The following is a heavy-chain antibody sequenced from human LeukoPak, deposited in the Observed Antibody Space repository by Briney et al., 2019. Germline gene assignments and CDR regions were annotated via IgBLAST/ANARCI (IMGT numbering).Heavy chain of an antibody. D-gene: IGHD3-10*01. CDR3: AGGVGQWFGNGDWFDP. J-gene: IGHJ5*02. CDR1: GDSISSYY. V-gene: IGHV4-59*01. CDR2: IYYTGKT. Sequence: PSETLSLTCSVSGDSISSYYWSWIRQPPGKGLERIGYIYYTGKTYYNSSLESRVTISIDQSQKYFYRNLTSATAAEPAVYYCAGGVGQWFGNGDWFDPWGRGTLVTVSS.